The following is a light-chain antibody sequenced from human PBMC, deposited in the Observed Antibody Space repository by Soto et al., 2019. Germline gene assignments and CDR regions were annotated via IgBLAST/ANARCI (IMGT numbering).Light chain of an antibody. V-gene: IGLV2-14*01. CDR3: SSYTTTSTVL. CDR2: DVN. Sequence: QPVLTQPASVSGSPGQSITISCTGTSTDVGAYNFVSWYQQYPGKAPKLMIYDVNYRPPGISYRFSGSKSGNTASLIISGLQTEDEADYYCSSYTTTSTVLFGGGTKVTVL. CDR1: STDVGAYNF. J-gene: IGLJ2*01.